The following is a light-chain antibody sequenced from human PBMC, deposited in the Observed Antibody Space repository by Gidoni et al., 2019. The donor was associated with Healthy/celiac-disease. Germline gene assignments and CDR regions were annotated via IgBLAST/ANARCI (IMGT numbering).Light chain of an antibody. CDR3: QQYYSTPYS. J-gene: IGKJ2*03. CDR1: QGVLYSSNNKNY. V-gene: IGKV4-1*01. CDR2: WAS. Sequence: DIVMTPSSDSMAVSLGERATINCKSSQGVLYSSNNKNYLAWYQQKPGQPPKLLIYWASTRESGVPDRFSGSGSGTDFTLTISSLQAEDVAVYYCQQYYSTPYSFGQGTKLEIK.